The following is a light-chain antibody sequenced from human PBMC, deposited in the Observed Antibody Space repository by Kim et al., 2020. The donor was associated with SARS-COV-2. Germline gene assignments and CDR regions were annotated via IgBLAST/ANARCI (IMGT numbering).Light chain of an antibody. V-gene: IGLV1-40*03. CDR1: SSNIGANYH. J-gene: IGLJ2*01. Sequence: VTSSCGGTSSNIGANYHVHWYHKFPGTAPKLFIFDNTDRPSGVPDRFSASKSGASASLAITGLQPEDEAVYFCQAYDVTLSGSVLFGGGTQLTVL. CDR3: QAYDVTLSGSVL. CDR2: DNT.